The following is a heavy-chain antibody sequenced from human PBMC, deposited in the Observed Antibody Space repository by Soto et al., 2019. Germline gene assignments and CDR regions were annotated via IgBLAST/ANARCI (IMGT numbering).Heavy chain of an antibody. D-gene: IGHD1-7*01. V-gene: IGHV1-69*01. CDR2: IIPIFGKA. CDR1: GGTFRNYA. J-gene: IGHJ4*02. CDR3: ARDLYINWYYPLDS. Sequence: SVKVSCEASGGTFRNYAFSWVRQAPGQGLEWMGGIIPIFGKANYEQRFQGRLTIAADESTSTAYMELNSLRSEDTAVYFCARDLYINWYYPLDSWGQGTLVTVSS.